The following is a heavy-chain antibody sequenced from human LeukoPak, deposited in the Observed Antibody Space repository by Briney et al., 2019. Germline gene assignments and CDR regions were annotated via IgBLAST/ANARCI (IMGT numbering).Heavy chain of an antibody. V-gene: IGHV3-23*01. CDR1: GITFSSYG. D-gene: IGHD6-13*01. Sequence: GGSLRLSCAASGITFSSYGMSWVRQAPGKGLEWVSSISSTGGTTYYADSVKGRFTISRDNSKNTLYLQMNSLRAEDTAIYYCAKIGSRWYYYYMDVWGKGTTVTISS. CDR2: ISSTGGTT. CDR3: AKIGSRWYYYYMDV. J-gene: IGHJ6*03.